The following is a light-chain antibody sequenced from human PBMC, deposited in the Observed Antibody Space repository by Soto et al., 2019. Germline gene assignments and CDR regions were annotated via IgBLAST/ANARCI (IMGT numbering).Light chain of an antibody. J-gene: IGKJ1*01. CDR3: QQSYSTPST. Sequence: DIQMTQSPSSLSASVGDRVTITCRASQSISSYLNWYQQKPGKAPKLLIYAASNLQSGVPSRFSGSGSGTDFTLTISSLQPEDFATYYCQQSYSTPSTFGQGTKVEIK. CDR2: AAS. V-gene: IGKV1-39*01. CDR1: QSISSY.